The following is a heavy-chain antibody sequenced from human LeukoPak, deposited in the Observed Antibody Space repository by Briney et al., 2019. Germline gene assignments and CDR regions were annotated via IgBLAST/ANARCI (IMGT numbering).Heavy chain of an antibody. CDR1: GFTFSSYW. J-gene: IGHJ3*02. D-gene: IGHD3-22*01. CDR2: IKQDGSES. CDR3: AKDIGDYYDSSGYLDAFDI. Sequence: GGSLRLSCAASGFTFSSYWMSWVRQAPGKGLEWVANIKQDGSESYYVDSVKGRFTFSRDNAKNSLYLQINSLRAEDTALYYCAKDIGDYYDSSGYLDAFDIWGQGTMVTVSS. V-gene: IGHV3-7*03.